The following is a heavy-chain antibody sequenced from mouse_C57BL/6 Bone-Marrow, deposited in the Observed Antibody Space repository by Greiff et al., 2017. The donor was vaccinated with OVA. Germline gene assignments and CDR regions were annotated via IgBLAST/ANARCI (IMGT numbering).Heavy chain of an antibody. CDR2: IDPADGET. J-gene: IGHJ1*03. D-gene: IGHD1-1*01. CDR3: ARGGTTVEDHWYFDG. CDR1: GFNIKDYY. V-gene: IGHV14-2*01. Sequence: VQLQQSGAELVKPGASVKLSCTASGFNIKDYYMHWVKQRTEQGLEWIGRIDPADGETKYAPKFQGKATITADTSSNTAYLQLSSLTSEDTADYYGARGGTTVEDHWYFDGWGTGTTVTVSS.